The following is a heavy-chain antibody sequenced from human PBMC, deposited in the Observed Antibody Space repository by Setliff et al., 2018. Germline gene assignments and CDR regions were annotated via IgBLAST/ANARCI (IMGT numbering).Heavy chain of an antibody. V-gene: IGHV4-4*07. CDR2: IYIGGSA. CDR1: GGSISSYY. D-gene: IGHD6-19*01. Sequence: PSETLSLTCTVSGGSISSYYWSWIRQPAGEGLEWIGHIYIGGSANYNPSLKSRVTMSIDTSKNQFSLKLNSVTAADMAVYYCAREQWPDPPGYYYMDVWAKGTTVTVSS. J-gene: IGHJ6*03. CDR3: AREQWPDPPGYYYMDV.